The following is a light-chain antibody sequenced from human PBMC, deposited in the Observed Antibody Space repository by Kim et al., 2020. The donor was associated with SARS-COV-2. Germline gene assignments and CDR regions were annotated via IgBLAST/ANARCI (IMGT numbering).Light chain of an antibody. J-gene: IGLJ1*01. V-gene: IGLV3-1*01. Sequence: VSPGQTASITCSGDKLGDKYACWYQQKPGQSHVLVIYQDNKRPSGIPERFSGSNSGNTATLTISGTHAMDEADYYCQAWDSSTYVFGTGTKVTVL. CDR1: KLGDKY. CDR3: QAWDSSTYV. CDR2: QDN.